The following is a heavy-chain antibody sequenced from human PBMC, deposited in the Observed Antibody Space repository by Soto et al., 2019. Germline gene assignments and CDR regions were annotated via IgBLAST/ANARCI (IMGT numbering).Heavy chain of an antibody. CDR3: AKEGVIVLMVYAMSQPYYFDY. CDR1: GFTFSSYA. CDR2: ISGSGGST. J-gene: IGHJ4*02. V-gene: IGHV3-23*01. Sequence: GGSLRLSCAASGFTFSSYAMSWVRQAPGKGLEWVSAISGSGGSTYYADSVKGRFTISRDNSKNTLYLQMNSLRAEDTAVYYCAKEGVIVLMVYAMSQPYYFDYWGQGTLVTVSS. D-gene: IGHD2-8*01.